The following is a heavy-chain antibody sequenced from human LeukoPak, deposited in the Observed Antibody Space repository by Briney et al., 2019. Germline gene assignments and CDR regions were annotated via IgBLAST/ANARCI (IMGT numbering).Heavy chain of an antibody. CDR3: ARAKKRSGRSRNFYLDV. V-gene: IGHV4-61*09. Sequence: PSETLSLTCTVSDDPINSGVYYWNWIRQPAGKGLEWIGHIYTSGTTTNSNPSLKSRVAISRDTSKNHFSLKLSSVTAADTAVYYCARAKKRSGRSRNFYLDVWGKGTTVTVSS. J-gene: IGHJ6*03. D-gene: IGHD1-26*01. CDR1: DDPINSGVYY. CDR2: IYTSGTTT.